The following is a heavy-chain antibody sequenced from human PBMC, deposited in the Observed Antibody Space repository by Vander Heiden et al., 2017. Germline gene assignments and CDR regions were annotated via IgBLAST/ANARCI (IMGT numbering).Heavy chain of an antibody. CDR2: IWYDGSNK. V-gene: IGHV3-33*01. J-gene: IGHJ6*02. D-gene: IGHD3-22*01. CDR1: GFTFSCYG. Sequence: QVQLVESGGGVVQPGRSLRLSCAASGFTFSCYGMDWVRQGPGKGLEWVAVIWYDGSNKYYADSVKGRFTISRDNSKNTLYLQMNSLRAEDTAVYYCARDNLYYYDSSGYPVWGQGTTVTVSS. CDR3: ARDNLYYYDSSGYPV.